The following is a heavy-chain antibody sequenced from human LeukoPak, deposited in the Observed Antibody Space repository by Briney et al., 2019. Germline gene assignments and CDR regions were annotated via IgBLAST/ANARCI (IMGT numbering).Heavy chain of an antibody. CDR3: ARSNSGSYYVYYYYYMDV. J-gene: IGHJ6*03. V-gene: IGHV3-21*01. CDR2: ISSSSSYI. Sequence: GGSLRLSCAASGFTFSSYSMNWVRQAPGKRLEWVSSISSSSSYIYYADSVKGRFTISRDNAKNSLYLQMNSLRAEDTAVYYCARSNSGSYYVYYYYYMDVWGKGTTVTVSS. D-gene: IGHD1-26*01. CDR1: GFTFSSYS.